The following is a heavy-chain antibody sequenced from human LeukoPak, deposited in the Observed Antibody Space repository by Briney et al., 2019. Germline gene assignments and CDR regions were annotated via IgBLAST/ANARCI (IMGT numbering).Heavy chain of an antibody. D-gene: IGHD3-22*01. Sequence: SETLSLTCTASDGSITNYYCSWIRQPPGTGLKWIGYIHYTGSTKSNPSLKSRVTISVDTSKNQFSLRLTSVTAADTAVYYCARGDYYDSSGFLDYWGQGTLVTVS. J-gene: IGHJ4*02. CDR1: DGSITNYY. V-gene: IGHV4-59*12. CDR3: ARGDYYDSSGFLDY. CDR2: IHYTGST.